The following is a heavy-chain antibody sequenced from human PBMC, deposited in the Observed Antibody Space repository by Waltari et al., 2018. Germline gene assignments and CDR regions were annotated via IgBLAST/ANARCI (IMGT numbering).Heavy chain of an antibody. CDR2: ISSRSCNI. CDR3: ARERNIVAVYYFDY. J-gene: IGHJ4*02. V-gene: IGHV3-48*04. CDR1: GFTFIRYS. Sequence: EVQLVESREGLVQPGGSLSLSCAASGFTFIRYSMNRVRQAPGKGLVWVSYISSRSCNIYYADSVKGRFTISRDNAKNSLYLQMNSLRAEETAVYYCARERNIVAVYYFDYWGQGTLVTVSS. D-gene: IGHD5-12*01.